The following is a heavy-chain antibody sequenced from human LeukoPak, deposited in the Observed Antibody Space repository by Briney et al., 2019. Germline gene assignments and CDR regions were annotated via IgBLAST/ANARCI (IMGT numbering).Heavy chain of an antibody. J-gene: IGHJ4*02. Sequence: ASVKVSCKVSAYTLTELSMHWVRQAPGKGLEWMGGFDPEDGETIYAQKFHGRVTMTEDTSTDTAYMELSSLRSEDTAVYYCATDPPSSGYYTGFDYWGQGTLVTVSS. D-gene: IGHD3-22*01. CDR1: AYTLTELS. V-gene: IGHV1-24*01. CDR2: FDPEDGET. CDR3: ATDPPSSGYYTGFDY.